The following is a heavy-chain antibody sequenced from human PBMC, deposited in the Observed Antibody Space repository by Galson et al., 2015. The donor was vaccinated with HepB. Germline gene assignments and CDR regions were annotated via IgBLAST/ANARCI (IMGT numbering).Heavy chain of an antibody. Sequence: SVKVSCKASGYTFTNYFIHWVRQAPGQGLEWMGIINPGGGSTNYAQKFQGRVTMTRDTSTSTVYMELSSLRSEDTAVYYCARCQSTVRHFHYYYYMDVWGKGTTVTVSS. CDR3: ARCQSTVRHFHYYYYMDV. J-gene: IGHJ6*03. V-gene: IGHV1-46*03. CDR1: GYTFTNYF. D-gene: IGHD4-11*01. CDR2: INPGGGST.